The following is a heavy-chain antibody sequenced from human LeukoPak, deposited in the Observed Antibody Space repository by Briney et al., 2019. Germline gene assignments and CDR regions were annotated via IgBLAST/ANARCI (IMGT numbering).Heavy chain of an antibody. V-gene: IGHV3-7*01. D-gene: IGHD2-2*01. Sequence: GGSLRLSCTASGFTFSSYWMSRVRQAPGKGLEGVANINQDGSEKYYVDSVKGRFTISRDNAKNSLYLQMNSLRAEDTAVYYCARGRRVPAAMGNWFDPWGQGTLVTVSS. CDR1: GFTFSSYW. CDR2: INQDGSEK. CDR3: ARGRRVPAAMGNWFDP. J-gene: IGHJ5*02.